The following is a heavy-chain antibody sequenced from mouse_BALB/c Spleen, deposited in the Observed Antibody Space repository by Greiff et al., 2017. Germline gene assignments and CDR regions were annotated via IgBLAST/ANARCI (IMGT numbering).Heavy chain of an antibody. CDR2: IDPANGNT. V-gene: IGHV14-3*02. CDR3: APYPGKGY. CDR1: GFNIKDTY. Sequence: VQLKQSGAELVKPGASVKLSCTASGFNIKDTYMHWVKQRPEQGLEWIGRIDPANGNTKYDPKFQGKATITADTSSNTAYLQLSSLTSEDTAVYYCAPYPGKGYWGQGTTLTVSS. D-gene: IGHD2-10*01. J-gene: IGHJ2*01.